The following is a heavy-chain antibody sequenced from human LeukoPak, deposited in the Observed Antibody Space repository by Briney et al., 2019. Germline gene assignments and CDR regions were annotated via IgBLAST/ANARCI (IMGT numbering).Heavy chain of an antibody. CDR2: IYYSGNT. D-gene: IGHD5-24*01. J-gene: IGHJ4*02. CDR3: ARARRDGYNYLDS. V-gene: IGHV4-31*03. Sequence: SETLSLTCTVSGGSISSGSYYWSWIRQHPGKGLEWVGYIYYSGNTYYNPSLKSRVTILVDTSKNQFSLKLTSVTAADTAVYYCARARRDGYNYLDSWGQGTLVTVSS. CDR1: GGSISSGSYY.